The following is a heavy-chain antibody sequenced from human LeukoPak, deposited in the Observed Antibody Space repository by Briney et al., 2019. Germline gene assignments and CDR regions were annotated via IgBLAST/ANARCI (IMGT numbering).Heavy chain of an antibody. D-gene: IGHD2/OR15-2a*01. CDR1: GFTFSSYW. CDR2: ISTDGSST. J-gene: IGHJ6*02. CDR3: ASYLTSIPSGMDV. Sequence: GGSLRLSCTASGFTFSSYWMHWVRQAPGKGLVWVSRISTDGSSTTYADSVKGRFTISRDNVKNTLFLQMNSLRAEDTAVYYCASYLTSIPSGMDVWGQGTTVTVSS. V-gene: IGHV3-74*01.